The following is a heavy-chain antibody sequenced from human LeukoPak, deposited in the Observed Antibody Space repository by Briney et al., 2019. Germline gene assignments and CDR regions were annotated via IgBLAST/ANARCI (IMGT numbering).Heavy chain of an antibody. CDR3: ARDSLMGYSYAKTDY. J-gene: IGHJ4*02. V-gene: IGHV1-18*01. CDR2: ISAYNGNT. D-gene: IGHD5-18*01. CDR1: GYTFTNYG. Sequence: GASVKVSCKASGYTFTNYGITWVRQAPGQGLEWMGWISAYNGNTNYAQNLQGRVTMTTDTSTSTAYMELRSLGSDDTAVYYCARDSLMGYSYAKTDYWGQGTLVTVSS.